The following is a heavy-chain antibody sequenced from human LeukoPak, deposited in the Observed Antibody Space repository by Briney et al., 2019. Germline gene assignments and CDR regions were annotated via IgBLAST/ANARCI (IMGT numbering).Heavy chain of an antibody. J-gene: IGHJ4*02. D-gene: IGHD3-22*01. CDR3: ARDSDYYDSSGAH. Sequence: ASVKVSCKASGYTFTSYAMHWVRQAPGQRLEWMGWINAGNGNTKYSQKLQGRVTITRDTSASTAYMELSSLRSEDTAVYYCARDSDYYDSSGAHWGQGTLVTVSS. CDR2: INAGNGNT. CDR1: GYTFTSYA. V-gene: IGHV1-3*01.